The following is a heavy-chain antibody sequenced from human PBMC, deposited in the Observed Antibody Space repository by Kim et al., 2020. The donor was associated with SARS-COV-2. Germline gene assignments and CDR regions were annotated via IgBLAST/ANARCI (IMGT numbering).Heavy chain of an antibody. CDR2: INHSGST. CDR3: ARGSPGDSSGLAY. Sequence: SETLSLTCAVYGGSFSGYYWSWIRQPPGKGLEWIGEINHSGSTNYNPSLKSRVTISVDTSKNQFSLKLSSVTAADTAVYYCARGSPGDSSGLAYWGQGTL. J-gene: IGHJ4*02. D-gene: IGHD3-22*01. CDR1: GGSFSGYY. V-gene: IGHV4-34*01.